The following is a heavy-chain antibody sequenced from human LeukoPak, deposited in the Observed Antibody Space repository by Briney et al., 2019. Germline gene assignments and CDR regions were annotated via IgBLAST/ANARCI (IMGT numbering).Heavy chain of an antibody. CDR2: ISGRSGYI. CDR1: GFTFDFYS. Sequence: NPAGSLRLSCAASGFTFDFYSMTWVRQAPGKGLEWVSSISGRSGYIYYADSMKGRFTISRDNAKNSLYLQMNSLRAEDTATYFCARVGERRPGTSESFFPAHFDSWGQGTLVIVSS. J-gene: IGHJ4*02. V-gene: IGHV3-21*01. D-gene: IGHD3-10*01. CDR3: ARVGERRPGTSESFFPAHFDS.